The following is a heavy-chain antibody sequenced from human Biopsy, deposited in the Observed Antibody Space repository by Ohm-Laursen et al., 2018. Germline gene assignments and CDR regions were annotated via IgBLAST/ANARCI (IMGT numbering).Heavy chain of an antibody. Sequence: GTLSLTCPVSGGSMSNYYWSWIRQPAGKGLEWIGRIYSSGSTNYNPSLKSRVTMSVDTSKNQLSLILSSMTAADTAVYYCARGPRIAAVAYFDPWGQGTLVTVSS. J-gene: IGHJ5*02. CDR2: IYSSGST. CDR3: ARGPRIAAVAYFDP. CDR1: GGSMSNYY. V-gene: IGHV4-4*07. D-gene: IGHD6-13*01.